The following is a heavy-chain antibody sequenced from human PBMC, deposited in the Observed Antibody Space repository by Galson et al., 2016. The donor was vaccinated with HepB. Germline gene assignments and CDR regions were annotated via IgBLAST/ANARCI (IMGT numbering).Heavy chain of an antibody. Sequence: SLRLSCAASGFTFGYNTVSWVRQAPGKGLEWVGLIRSNSYGGTKKYAAYVEGRFTISSDDSENIAYLQMTSLKNEDTYVYYCSAYGSGGLFDDAFDNWGQGTTVAVSS. D-gene: IGHD3-10*01. CDR2: IRSNSYGGTK. J-gene: IGHJ3*02. V-gene: IGHV3-49*04. CDR3: SAYGSGGLFDDAFDN. CDR1: GFTFGYNT.